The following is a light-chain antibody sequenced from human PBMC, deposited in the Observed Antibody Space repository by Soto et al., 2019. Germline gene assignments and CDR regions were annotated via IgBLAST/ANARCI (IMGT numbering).Light chain of an antibody. Sequence: EIVMTQPPATLSVSPGERATLSCRASQSVSSNLAWYQQIPGQAPRLLMYGASTRATGVPARFSGSGSGTEFTLTISSLQSEDFAVYFCQQYNNWPPLWTFGQGTKVEIK. J-gene: IGKJ1*01. CDR1: QSVSSN. CDR2: GAS. CDR3: QQYNNWPPLWT. V-gene: IGKV3-15*01.